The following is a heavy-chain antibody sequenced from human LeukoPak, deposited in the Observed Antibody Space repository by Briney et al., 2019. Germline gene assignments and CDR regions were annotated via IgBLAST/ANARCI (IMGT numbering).Heavy chain of an antibody. CDR1: GGSISSSSYY. J-gene: IGHJ5*02. V-gene: IGHV4-39*01. D-gene: IGHD6-19*01. CDR3: ARHRDSSGWPPDWFDP. CDR2: IYYSGST. Sequence: PSETLSLTCTVSGGSISSSSYYWGWIRQPPGKGLEWIGSIYYSGSTYYNPSLKNRVTISVDTSKNQFSLKLSSVTAADTAVYYCARHRDSSGWPPDWFDPWGQGTLVTVSS.